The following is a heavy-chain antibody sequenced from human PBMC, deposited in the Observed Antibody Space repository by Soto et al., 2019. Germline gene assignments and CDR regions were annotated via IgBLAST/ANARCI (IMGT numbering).Heavy chain of an antibody. CDR1: GGTFSSYA. D-gene: IGHD4-17*01. V-gene: IGHV1-69*13. CDR2: IVPIFGTP. CDR3: ARGNVGATVGDYPDGMNA. J-gene: IGHJ6*02. Sequence: SVKVSCKASGGTFSSYAISWVRQAPGQGLEWMGGIVPIFGTPNYAQKFQGRVTITADESTTTAYMALSGLRSEDTALYSCARGNVGATVGDYPDGMNAWGRETSVTAS.